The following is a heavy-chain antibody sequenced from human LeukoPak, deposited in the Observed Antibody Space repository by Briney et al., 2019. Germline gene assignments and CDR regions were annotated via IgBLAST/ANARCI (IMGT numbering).Heavy chain of an antibody. V-gene: IGHV4-59*01. D-gene: IGHD3-16*01. CDR2: IHYSGST. CDR1: GGSISSYY. J-gene: IGHJ4*02. Sequence: SETLSLTCTVSGGSISSYYWTWIRQPPGKGLEWIGYIHYSGSTNYNPSLRSRVTMSVDTSNNQFSLELNSVTAADTAVYYCARDRLGNTVDYWGQGALVTVSS. CDR3: ARDRLGNTVDY.